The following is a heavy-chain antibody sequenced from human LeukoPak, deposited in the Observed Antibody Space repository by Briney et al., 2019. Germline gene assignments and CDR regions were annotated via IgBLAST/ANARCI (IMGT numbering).Heavy chain of an antibody. D-gene: IGHD3-22*01. CDR1: GYTFSSYA. CDR3: AKAEDPASEYYDSRNVGADY. V-gene: IGHV3-23*01. Sequence: GGSLRLSCAASGYTFSSYAMSWVRQAPGKGLEWVSAISGSGGSTYYADSMKGRFTISRDNSKNTLYLQMNSLRAEDTAVYYCAKAEDPASEYYDSRNVGADYWGQGTLVTVSS. CDR2: ISGSGGST. J-gene: IGHJ4*02.